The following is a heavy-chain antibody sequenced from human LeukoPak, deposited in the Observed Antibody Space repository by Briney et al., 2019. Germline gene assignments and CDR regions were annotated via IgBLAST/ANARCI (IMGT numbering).Heavy chain of an antibody. J-gene: IGHJ3*02. Sequence: SETLSLTCAVYGGSFSGYYWSWIRQPPGKGLEWIGEINHSGSTNYNPSLKSRVTISVDTSKNQFSLKLSSVTAADTAVYYCARGAWWYTHDAFDIWGQGTMVTVSS. CDR2: INHSGST. CDR1: GGSFSGYY. CDR3: ARGAWWYTHDAFDI. D-gene: IGHD2-15*01. V-gene: IGHV4-34*01.